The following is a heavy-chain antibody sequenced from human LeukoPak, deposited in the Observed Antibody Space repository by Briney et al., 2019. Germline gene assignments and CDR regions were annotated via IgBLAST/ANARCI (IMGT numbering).Heavy chain of an antibody. V-gene: IGHV3-48*03. CDR3: ARDDYGDDADDAFDI. CDR1: GFTFSSYE. D-gene: IGHD4-17*01. CDR2: ISSSGSTK. Sequence: PGGSLRLSCAASGFTFSSYEMNWVRQAPGKGLEWVSYISSSGSTKYYADSVKGRFTISRDNAKNSLYLQMNSLRAEDTAVYYCARDDYGDDADDAFDIWGQGTMVTVSS. J-gene: IGHJ3*02.